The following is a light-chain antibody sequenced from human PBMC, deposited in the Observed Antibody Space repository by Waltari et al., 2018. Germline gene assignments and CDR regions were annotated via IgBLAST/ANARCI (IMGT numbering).Light chain of an antibody. J-gene: IGLJ2*01. CDR3: SSYAISNNFNVV. CDR1: NSDLGAYDY. V-gene: IGLV2-8*01. CDR2: AVN. Sequence: QSALTQPPSASGSPGQSVTISCTGTNSDLGAYDYVSWYQQHPGTPPKLVIYAVNKRPSWVPDRFSGSKSGYTASLTVSGLQTEDEADYYCSSYAISNNFNVVFGGGTKLTVL.